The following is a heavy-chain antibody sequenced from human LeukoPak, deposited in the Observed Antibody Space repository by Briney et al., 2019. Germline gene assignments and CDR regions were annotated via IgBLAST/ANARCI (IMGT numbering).Heavy chain of an antibody. CDR3: ARTPLPTYYDFWSGYSDFDY. J-gene: IGHJ4*02. V-gene: IGHV1-2*06. D-gene: IGHD3-3*01. Sequence: ASVKVSCKASGYTFTGYYMHWVRQAPGQGLEWMGRINPNSGGTNYAQKFQGRVTMTRDTSISTAYMELSRLRSDDTAVYYCARTPLPTYYDFWSGYSDFDYWGQGTLVTVSS. CDR2: INPNSGGT. CDR1: GYTFTGYY.